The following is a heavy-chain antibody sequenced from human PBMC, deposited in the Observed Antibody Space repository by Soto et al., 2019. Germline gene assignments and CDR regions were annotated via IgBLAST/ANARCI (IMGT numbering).Heavy chain of an antibody. CDR1: GFTFSRYG. CDR3: AKAAGPKYAGGLDY. Sequence: GGSLRLSCAASGFTFSRYGMHWVRQAPGKGLDWVAVISRDGGNKFYGDSVKGRFTISRDNSKNTIYLQMNSLRAEDTALYICAKAAGPKYAGGLDYWGQGIPVTVSS. D-gene: IGHD3-10*01. J-gene: IGHJ4*02. V-gene: IGHV3-30*18. CDR2: ISRDGGNK.